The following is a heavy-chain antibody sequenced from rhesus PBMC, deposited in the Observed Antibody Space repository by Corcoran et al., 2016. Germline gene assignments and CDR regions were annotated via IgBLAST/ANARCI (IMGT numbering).Heavy chain of an antibody. V-gene: IGHV4-73*01. CDR2: IAGNSART. CDR1: GASIRGYYY. CDR3: SRGSYGNYEDY. J-gene: IGHJ4*01. Sequence: QVNLQQWGEGLVKPSETLSLTCAVYGASIRGYYYWTGLRQAPGKGLEWIGNIAGNSARTYYNPSLKNRVTISKDTSKNQLSLKLSSVTAADTAVYYCSRGSYGNYEDYWGQGVLVTVSS. D-gene: IGHD4-17*01.